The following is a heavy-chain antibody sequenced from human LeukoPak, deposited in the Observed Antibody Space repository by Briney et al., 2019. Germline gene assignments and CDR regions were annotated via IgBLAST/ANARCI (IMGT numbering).Heavy chain of an antibody. CDR3: ARDLSGSYSGGYFDY. V-gene: IGHV1-69*01. D-gene: IGHD3-10*01. Sequence: SVKVSCKASGGTFISYAISWVRQAPGQGLEWMGGIIPIFGTANYAQKFQGRVTITADESTSTAYMELSSLRSEDTAVYYCARDLSGSYSGGYFDYWGQGTLVTVSS. J-gene: IGHJ4*02. CDR2: IIPIFGTA. CDR1: GGTFISYA.